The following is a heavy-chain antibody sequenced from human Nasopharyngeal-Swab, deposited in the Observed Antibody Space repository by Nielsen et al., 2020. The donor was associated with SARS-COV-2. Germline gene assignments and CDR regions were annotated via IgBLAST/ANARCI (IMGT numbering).Heavy chain of an antibody. Sequence: WILQPPGKGLEWVAVISYDGSNKYYADSVKGRFTISRDNSKNTLYLQMNSLRAEDTAVYYCARSGDYCSSTSCYLSDAFDIWGQGTMVTVSS. J-gene: IGHJ3*02. D-gene: IGHD2-2*01. V-gene: IGHV3-30-3*01. CDR3: ARSGDYCSSTSCYLSDAFDI. CDR2: ISYDGSNK.